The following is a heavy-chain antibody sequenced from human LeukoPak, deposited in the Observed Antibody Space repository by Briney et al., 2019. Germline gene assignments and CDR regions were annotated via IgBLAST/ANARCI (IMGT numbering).Heavy chain of an antibody. CDR3: ASRCSSTSCYAHYYYYMDV. J-gene: IGHJ6*03. V-gene: IGHV4-61*02. Sequence: PSETLSLTCTVSGGSISSGSYYWRWIRQPAGRVLEWIGRIYTNGSTNYNPSLKSRVTISVDTSKNQFSLKLSSVTAADTAVYYCASRCSSTSCYAHYYYYMDVWGKGTTVTVSS. CDR1: GGSISSGSYY. CDR2: IYTNGST. D-gene: IGHD2-2*01.